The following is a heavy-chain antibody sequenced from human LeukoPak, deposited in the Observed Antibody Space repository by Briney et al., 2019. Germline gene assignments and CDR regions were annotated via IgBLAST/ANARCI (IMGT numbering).Heavy chain of an antibody. CDR3: TRGSSGRRDY. CDR1: GYTFTSCD. CDR2: MNTNSGNT. D-gene: IGHD6-19*01. J-gene: IGHJ4*02. Sequence: GASVKVSCKASGYTFTSCDINWVRQATGQGLEWIGWMNTNSGNTGYGQSFQGRVTMTRDNSISTAYMELSNLRSEDTAIYYCTRGSSGRRDYWGQGTLVTVSS. V-gene: IGHV1-8*01.